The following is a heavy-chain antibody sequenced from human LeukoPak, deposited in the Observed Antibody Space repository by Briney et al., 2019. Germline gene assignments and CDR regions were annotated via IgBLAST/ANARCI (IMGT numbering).Heavy chain of an antibody. D-gene: IGHD2-21*02. CDR1: GFTFSSYA. J-gene: IGHJ3*02. V-gene: IGHV3-30-3*01. CDR3: ASIVVVTADEDAFDI. Sequence: GGSLRLSCAASGFTFSSYAMHWVRQAPGKGLEWVAVISYDGSNKYYADSVKGRFTISRDNSKNTLYLLMNSLRAEDTAVYYCASIVVVTADEDAFDIWGQGTMVTVSS. CDR2: ISYDGSNK.